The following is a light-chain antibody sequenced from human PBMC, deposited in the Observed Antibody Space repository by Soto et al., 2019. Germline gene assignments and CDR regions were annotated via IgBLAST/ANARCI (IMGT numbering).Light chain of an antibody. Sequence: ETVMTQSPATLSVSPGERATLSCWASQSVSSKLAWYQQKPGQAPRLLIYGASTRATGIPARFSGSGSGTEFTLTISSLQSGDFAVYYCQQYNNWPPITFGQGTRLEI. CDR1: QSVSSK. J-gene: IGKJ5*01. CDR2: GAS. V-gene: IGKV3D-15*01. CDR3: QQYNNWPPIT.